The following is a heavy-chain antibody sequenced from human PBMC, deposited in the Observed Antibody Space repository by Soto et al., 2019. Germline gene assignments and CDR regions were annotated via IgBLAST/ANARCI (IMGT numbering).Heavy chain of an antibody. CDR2: IYHSGST. J-gene: IGHJ4*02. D-gene: IGHD3-9*01. V-gene: IGHV4-4*02. CDR3: ASRVLRYFDWLLPFDY. Sequence: PSETLSLTSAVSGGSISSSNWWSWVRQPPGKGLEWIGEIYHSGSTNYNPSLKSRVTISVDKSKNQFSLKLSSVTAADTAVYYCASRVLRYFDWLLPFDYWGQGTLVTVSS. CDR1: GGSISSSNW.